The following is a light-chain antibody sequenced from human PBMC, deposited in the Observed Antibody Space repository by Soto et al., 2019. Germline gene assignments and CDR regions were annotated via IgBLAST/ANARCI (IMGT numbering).Light chain of an antibody. CDR1: RSDVGGSNH. Sequence: QSALTQPASVSGSPGQSITISCTGTRSDVGGSNHVSWYQQHPGRAPKLLIYDVTNRPSGITARFSGSKSGNTASLSISGLQAEDEGDYYCSSITRSNFVGVVFGGGTKLTVL. CDR3: SSITRSNFVGVV. V-gene: IGLV2-14*01. CDR2: DVT. J-gene: IGLJ2*01.